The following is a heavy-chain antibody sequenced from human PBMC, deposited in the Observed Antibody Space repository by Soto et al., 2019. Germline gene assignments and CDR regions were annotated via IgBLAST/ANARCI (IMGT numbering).Heavy chain of an antibody. Sequence: GESLKISCKGSGYSFTSYWISWVRQMPGKGLEWMGRIDPSDSYTNYSPSFQGRVTISADKSISTAYLQWSSLKASDTAMYYCASHRTEYSSSWYRGGNWFDPWGQGTLVTVSS. CDR1: GYSFTSYW. CDR3: ASHRTEYSSSWYRGGNWFDP. J-gene: IGHJ5*02. D-gene: IGHD6-13*01. CDR2: IDPSDSYT. V-gene: IGHV5-10-1*01.